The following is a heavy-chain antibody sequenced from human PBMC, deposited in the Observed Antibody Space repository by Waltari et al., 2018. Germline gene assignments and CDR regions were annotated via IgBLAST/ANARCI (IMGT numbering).Heavy chain of an antibody. CDR2: ISGRGGST. J-gene: IGHJ6*02. CDR3: AKAWDV. Sequence: EVQLLESGGRLVQPGGSLSLSCAASGVTFSSFPMGWVRQAPGKGVGWVSVISGRGGSTYYADSVKGRFTISRDNSKNTLYLQINSLRAEDTAVYYCAKAWDVWGQGTTVTVSS. CDR1: GVTFSSFP. V-gene: IGHV3-23*01.